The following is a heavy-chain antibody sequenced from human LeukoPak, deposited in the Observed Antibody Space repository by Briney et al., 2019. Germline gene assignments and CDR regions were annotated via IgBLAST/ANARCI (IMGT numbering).Heavy chain of an antibody. CDR3: ARVGDPYDYVWGSYRYWFPFDP. J-gene: IGHJ5*02. Sequence: PGRSLRLSCAASGFTFSSYWMSWVRQAPGKGLEWVANIKQDGSEKYYVDSVKGRFTISRDNAKNSLYLQMNSLRAEDTAVYYCARVGDPYDYVWGSYRYWFPFDPWGQGTLVTVSS. CDR2: IKQDGSEK. D-gene: IGHD3-16*02. CDR1: GFTFSSYW. V-gene: IGHV3-7*01.